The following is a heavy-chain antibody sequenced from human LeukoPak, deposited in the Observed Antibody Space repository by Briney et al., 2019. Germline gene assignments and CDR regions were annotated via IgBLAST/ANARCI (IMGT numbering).Heavy chain of an antibody. CDR1: GFTFSSYW. J-gene: IGHJ6*02. CDR2: IKQDGSEK. Sequence: GGSLRLSCAASGFTFSSYWMSWVRQAPGKGLEWVANIKQDGSEKYYVDSVKGRFTISRDNAKNSLYLQMNSLRAEDTAVYYCAREVVVVAATPDYYYYYGMDVWGQGTTVTVSS. CDR3: AREVVVVAATPDYYYYYGMDV. D-gene: IGHD2-15*01. V-gene: IGHV3-7*01.